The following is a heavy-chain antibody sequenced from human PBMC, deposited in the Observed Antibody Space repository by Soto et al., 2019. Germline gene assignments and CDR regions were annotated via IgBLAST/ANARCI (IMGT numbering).Heavy chain of an antibody. D-gene: IGHD3-22*01. CDR2: ISAYNGNT. J-gene: IGHJ4*02. CDR1: GYTFTTYG. V-gene: IGHV1-18*01. CDR3: ARVPPFHYYDSSGYSYGDY. Sequence: ASVKVSCKASGYTFTTYGISWVRQAPGQGLELMGWISAYNGNTNYAQKLQGRVTMTTDTSTSTAYMELRSLRSDDTAVYYCARVPPFHYYDSSGYSYGDYWGQGTLVTASS.